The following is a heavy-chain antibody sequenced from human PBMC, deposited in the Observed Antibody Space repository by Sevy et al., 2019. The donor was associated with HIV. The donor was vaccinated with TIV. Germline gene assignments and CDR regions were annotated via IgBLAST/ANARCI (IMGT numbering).Heavy chain of an antibody. CDR3: ARFVGYCSGGRCSIIDF. Sequence: GGSLRLSCAASGFSLSDHAVSWVRQTPGKGLERLAVISYNGRNQYYADSVKGRFTISKDDSKNTLYLQLNSLRAEDTAVYYCARFVGYCSGGRCSIIDFWSQGTLVTVSS. D-gene: IGHD2-15*01. CDR2: ISYNGRNQ. CDR1: GFSLSDHA. J-gene: IGHJ4*02. V-gene: IGHV3-30*04.